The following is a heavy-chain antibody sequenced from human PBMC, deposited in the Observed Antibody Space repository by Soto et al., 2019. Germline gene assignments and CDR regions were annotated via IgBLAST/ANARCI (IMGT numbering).Heavy chain of an antibody. Sequence: PGGSLRLSCAATGFTFSSYGMHWVRQAPGKGLEWVAVISYDGSNKYYADSVKGRFTISRDNSKNTLYLQMNSLRAEDTALYHCAREGQLNSGWYVAFDIWGQGTMVTVSS. J-gene: IGHJ3*02. CDR3: AREGQLNSGWYVAFDI. CDR1: GFTFSSYG. CDR2: ISYDGSNK. D-gene: IGHD6-19*01. V-gene: IGHV3-30*03.